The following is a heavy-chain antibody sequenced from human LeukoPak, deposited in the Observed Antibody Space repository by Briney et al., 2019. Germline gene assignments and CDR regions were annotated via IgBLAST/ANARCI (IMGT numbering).Heavy chain of an antibody. CDR2: IYSGGNT. J-gene: IGHJ2*01. CDR1: GFTVSSNY. CDR3: VGGPGWVFDL. D-gene: IGHD6-19*01. V-gene: IGHV3-53*01. Sequence: GGSLRLSCVASGFTVSSNYMSWVRQAPGQGPEWVSVIYSGGNTNYADSVKGRFTISRDNSKNTLYLQMNNLRAEDTAVYYCVGGPGWVFDLWGRGALVTVSS.